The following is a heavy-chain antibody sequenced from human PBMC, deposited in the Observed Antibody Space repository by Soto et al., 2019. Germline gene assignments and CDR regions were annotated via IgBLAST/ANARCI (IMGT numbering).Heavy chain of an antibody. CDR1: GYTFTGYY. CDR3: ATVEMATITPLFDY. V-gene: IGHV1-2*02. CDR2: INPNSGGT. D-gene: IGHD5-12*01. J-gene: IGHJ4*02. Sequence: ASVKVSCKASGYTFTGYYMHWVRQAPGQGLEWMGWINPNSGGTNYAQKFQGRVTMTRDTSISTAYMELSRLRSDDTAVYYRATVEMATITPLFDYWGQGTLVTVSS.